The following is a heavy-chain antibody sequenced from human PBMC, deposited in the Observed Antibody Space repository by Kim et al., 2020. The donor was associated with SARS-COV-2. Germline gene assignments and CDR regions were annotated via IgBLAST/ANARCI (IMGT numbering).Heavy chain of an antibody. CDR2: ISYDGSNK. CDR1: GFTFSSYG. J-gene: IGHJ4*02. V-gene: IGHV3-30*18. Sequence: GGSLRLSCAASGFTFSSYGMHWVRQAPGKGLEWVAVISYDGSNKYYADSVKGRFTISRDNSKNTLYLQMNSLRAEDTAVYYCAKPGLLLWFGELLPEPPDYWGQGTLVTVSS. D-gene: IGHD3-10*01. CDR3: AKPGLLLWFGELLPEPPDY.